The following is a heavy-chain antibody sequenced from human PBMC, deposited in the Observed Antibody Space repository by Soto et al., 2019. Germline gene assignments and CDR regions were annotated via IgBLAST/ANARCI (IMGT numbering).Heavy chain of an antibody. Sequence: EVQLVESGGGLVKPGGSLRLSCAASGFTFSSYSMNWVRQAPGKGLEWVSSISSSSSYIYYADSVKGRFTISRDNAKNSRYLQMNSLRAEDTAVYYCARDLGYCSGGSCYSGYDYWGQGTLVTVSS. CDR1: GFTFSSYS. V-gene: IGHV3-21*01. CDR2: ISSSSSYI. D-gene: IGHD2-15*01. J-gene: IGHJ4*02. CDR3: ARDLGYCSGGSCYSGYDY.